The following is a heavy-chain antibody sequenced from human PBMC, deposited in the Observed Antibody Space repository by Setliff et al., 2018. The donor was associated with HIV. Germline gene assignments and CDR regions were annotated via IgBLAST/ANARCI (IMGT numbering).Heavy chain of an antibody. CDR3: AKVDNGHCLSNSCRDFDY. Sequence: GESLRLSCAASGITFSGYSMSWVRQAPGKGLEWVSAISPTGTGTYYADSVRGRFTISRDNSKNTLYLQMNSLRPEDTAVYYCAKVDNGHCLSNSCRDFDYWGQGTLVTVSS. CDR1: GITFSGYS. J-gene: IGHJ4*02. V-gene: IGHV3-23*01. D-gene: IGHD2-2*03. CDR2: ISPTGTGT.